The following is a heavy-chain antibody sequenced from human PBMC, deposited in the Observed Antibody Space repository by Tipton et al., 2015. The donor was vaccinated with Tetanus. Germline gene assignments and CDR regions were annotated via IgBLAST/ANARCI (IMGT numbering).Heavy chain of an antibody. J-gene: IGHJ4*02. CDR2: IIPAFTTV. CDR1: GGGFSKFA. V-gene: IGHV1-69*15. Sequence: QSGPEVKKPGSSVKVSCKASGGGFSKFAISWVRQAPGQGLELMGTIIPAFTTVTYEQKFRGRVTITADGSTSTAYMELSSLTSDDTAVYFCARHIMSAFGGVIAQPTFDFWGQGTLVTVSS. CDR3: ARHIMSAFGGVIAQPTFDF. D-gene: IGHD3-16*02.